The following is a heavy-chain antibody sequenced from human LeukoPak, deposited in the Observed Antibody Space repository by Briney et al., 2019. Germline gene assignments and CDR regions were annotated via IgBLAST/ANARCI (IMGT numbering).Heavy chain of an antibody. Sequence: PGGSLRLSCAASGFTFSSYAMSWVRQAPGKGLEWVSTISGSGGSTYYADSVKGRFTISRDNSKSTLYVQMNSLRAEDTAVYYCAKESGYYTGCMDYWGQGALVTVSS. J-gene: IGHJ4*02. CDR2: ISGSGGST. D-gene: IGHD3-3*01. CDR1: GFTFSSYA. V-gene: IGHV3-23*01. CDR3: AKESGYYTGCMDY.